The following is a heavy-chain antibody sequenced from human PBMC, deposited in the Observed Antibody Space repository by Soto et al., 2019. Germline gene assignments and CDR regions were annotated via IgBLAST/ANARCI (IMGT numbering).Heavy chain of an antibody. CDR2: IDPSDSYT. CDR3: ARLWESAGHWTPRKTYNRFDP. CDR1: GYSFTSYW. D-gene: IGHD3-16*01. V-gene: IGHV5-10-1*01. Sequence: GESLKISCNGSGYSFTSYWISWVRQMPGKGLEWMGRIDPSDSYTNYSPSFQGRVTISADKSISTAYLQWSSLKASDTAMYYCARLWESAGHWTPRKTYNRFDPWGQGTLVTVYS. J-gene: IGHJ5*02.